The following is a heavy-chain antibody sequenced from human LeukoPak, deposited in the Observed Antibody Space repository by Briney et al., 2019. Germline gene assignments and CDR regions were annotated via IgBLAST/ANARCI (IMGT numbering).Heavy chain of an antibody. D-gene: IGHD1-1*01. CDR1: GGSFSGYY. CDR3: ARWISYNPGCTTKEERPNDAFDI. Sequence: PSETLPLTCAVYGGSFSGYYWSWIRQPPGKGLEWIGEINHSGSTNYNPSLKSRVTISVDTSKNQFSLKLSSVTAADTAVYYCARWISYNPGCTTKEERPNDAFDIWGQGTMVTVSS. V-gene: IGHV4-34*01. J-gene: IGHJ3*02. CDR2: INHSGST.